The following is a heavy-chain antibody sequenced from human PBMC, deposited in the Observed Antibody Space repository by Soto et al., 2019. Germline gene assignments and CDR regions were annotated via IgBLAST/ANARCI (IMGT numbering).Heavy chain of an antibody. V-gene: IGHV1-69*04. Sequence: SVKVSCKASGGTFSSYTISWVRQAPGQGLEWMGRIIPILGIANYAQKFQGRVTITADKSTSTAYMELSSLRSEDTAVYYCARESWFGKLYYYYGMDVWGQGTTVTVSS. CDR3: ARESWFGKLYYYYGMDV. CDR1: GGTFSSYT. CDR2: IIPILGIA. J-gene: IGHJ6*02. D-gene: IGHD3-10*01.